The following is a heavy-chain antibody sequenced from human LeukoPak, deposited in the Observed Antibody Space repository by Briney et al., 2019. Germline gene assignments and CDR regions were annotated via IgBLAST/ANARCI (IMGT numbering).Heavy chain of an antibody. J-gene: IGHJ4*02. CDR1: GGSISSYY. D-gene: IGHD3-10*01. CDR3: VRGGYYYGPSD. CDR2: TYTSGSI. Sequence: SETLSLTCTVSGGSISSYYWSWIRQPAGKGLEWIGRTYTSGSINYNPSLKSRVTMSVDTSKNQFSLKVSSVTAADTAVYYCVRGGYYYGPSDWGQGTLVTVSS. V-gene: IGHV4-4*07.